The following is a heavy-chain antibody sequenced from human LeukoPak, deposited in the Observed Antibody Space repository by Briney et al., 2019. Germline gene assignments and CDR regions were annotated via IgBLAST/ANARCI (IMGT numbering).Heavy chain of an antibody. J-gene: IGHJ4*02. CDR2: IYYSGST. CDR1: GGSISSSSCY. Sequence: SETLSLTCTVSGGSISSSSCYWGWIRQPPGKGLEWIGSIYYSGSTYYNPSLKSRATISVDTSKNQFSLKLSSVTAADTAVYYCAVEEKRMFDYWGQGTLVTVSS. D-gene: IGHD5-24*01. CDR3: AVEEKRMFDY. V-gene: IGHV4-39*07.